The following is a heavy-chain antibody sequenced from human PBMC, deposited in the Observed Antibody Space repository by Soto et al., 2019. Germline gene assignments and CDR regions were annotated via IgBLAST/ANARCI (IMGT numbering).Heavy chain of an antibody. V-gene: IGHV1-69*13. CDR2: IIPIFGTA. D-gene: IGHD2-15*01. CDR3: ARQSCSGGSCYPDAFDI. CDR1: GGTFSSYA. J-gene: IGHJ3*02. Sequence: SVKVSCKASGGTFSSYAISCVRPDPGQGLEWMGGIIPIFGTANYAQKFQGRVTITADESTSTAYMELSSLRSEDTAVYYCARQSCSGGSCYPDAFDIWGQGTMVTVSS.